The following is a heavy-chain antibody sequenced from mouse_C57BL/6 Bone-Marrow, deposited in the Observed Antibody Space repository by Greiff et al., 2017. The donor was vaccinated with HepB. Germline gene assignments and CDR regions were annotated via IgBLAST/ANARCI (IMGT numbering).Heavy chain of an antibody. V-gene: IGHV1-81*01. Sequence: VQLQQSGAELARPGASVKLSCKASGYTFTSYGISWVKQRTGQGLEWIGEIYPRSGNTYYNEKFKGKATLTADKSSSTAYMELRSLTSADSAVYFCARSTMVTFDYWGQGTTLTVSS. D-gene: IGHD2-2*01. CDR2: IYPRSGNT. J-gene: IGHJ2*01. CDR1: GYTFTSYG. CDR3: ARSTMVTFDY.